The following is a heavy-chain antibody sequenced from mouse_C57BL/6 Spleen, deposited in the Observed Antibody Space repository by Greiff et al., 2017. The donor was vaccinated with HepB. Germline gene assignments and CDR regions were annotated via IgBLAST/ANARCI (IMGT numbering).Heavy chain of an antibody. Sequence: VQLKESGPELGKPGASAKISCKASGYSFTGYYMNWVKQSPEKSLEWIGEINHSTGGTTYNQKFKAKATLTVDKSASTAYMQLKSLTSEDSAVYYCARGSNYVFDYWGEGTTLTDSS. J-gene: IGHJ2*01. CDR1: GYSFTGYY. V-gene: IGHV1-42*01. CDR3: ARGSNYVFDY. CDR2: INHSTGGT. D-gene: IGHD2-5*01.